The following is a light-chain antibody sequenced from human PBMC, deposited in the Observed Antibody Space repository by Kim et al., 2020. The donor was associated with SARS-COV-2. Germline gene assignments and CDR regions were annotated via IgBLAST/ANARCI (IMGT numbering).Light chain of an antibody. CDR3: AAWDDSLSVGV. CDR2: RNN. Sequence: GQRGTIPCSGRSSTIGSNYVYWYQQPPGPAPKLLIYRNNQRPSGVPDRFSGSKSGTSASLAISGLRSEDEADYYCAAWDDSLSVGVFGGGTQLTVL. V-gene: IGLV1-47*01. J-gene: IGLJ3*02. CDR1: SSTIGSNY.